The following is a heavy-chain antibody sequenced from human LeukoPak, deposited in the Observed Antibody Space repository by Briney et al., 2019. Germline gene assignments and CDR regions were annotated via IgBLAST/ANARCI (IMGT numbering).Heavy chain of an antibody. CDR3: TRGVPATISGWYFDL. V-gene: IGHV3-30*03. CDR2: ISYDGSDK. J-gene: IGHJ2*01. D-gene: IGHD3-9*01. CDR1: GFTFSSYG. Sequence: GGSLRLSCAASGFTFSSYGMHWVRQAPGKGLEWVAVISYDGSDKYYADSVKGRFTISRDNARNSLYLQGDSLTAADTAVYYCTRGVPATISGWYFDLWGRGTLVTVSS.